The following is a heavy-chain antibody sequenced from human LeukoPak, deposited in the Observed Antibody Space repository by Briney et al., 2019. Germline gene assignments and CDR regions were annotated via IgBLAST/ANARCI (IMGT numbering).Heavy chain of an antibody. Sequence: PSQTLSLTCTVSGGSISSGSYYWSWIRQPAGKGLEWIGRIYTSGSTNYNPSLKSRVTISVDTSKNQFSLKLSSVTAADTAVYYCARAPSRDIVVVPAASPHYYYMDVWGKGTTVTVSS. D-gene: IGHD2-2*01. CDR2: IYTSGST. J-gene: IGHJ6*03. CDR3: ARAPSRDIVVVPAASPHYYYMDV. CDR1: GGSISSGSYY. V-gene: IGHV4-61*02.